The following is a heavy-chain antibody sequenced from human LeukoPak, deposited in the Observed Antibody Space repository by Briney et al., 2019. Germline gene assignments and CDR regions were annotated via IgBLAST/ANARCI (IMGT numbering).Heavy chain of an antibody. Sequence: PSETLSLTCTVGGGSISSYYWSWIRQPPGKGLEWIGYIYYSWSTNYNPSLKSRVTISVDTSKNQFSLKLSSVTAADTAVYYCARREWELAFDYWGQGTLVTVSS. CDR3: ARREWELAFDY. V-gene: IGHV4-59*08. D-gene: IGHD1-26*01. CDR1: GGSISSYY. J-gene: IGHJ4*02. CDR2: IYYSWST.